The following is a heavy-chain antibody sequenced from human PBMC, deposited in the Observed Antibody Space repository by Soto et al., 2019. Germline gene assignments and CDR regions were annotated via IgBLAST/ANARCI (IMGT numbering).Heavy chain of an antibody. CDR1: GFTFSSYD. V-gene: IGHV3-13*01. Sequence: GGSLRLSCAASGFTFSSYDMHWVRQATGKGLEWVSAIGTAGDTYYPGSVKGRFTISRENAKNSLYLQMDSLRAEDTAVYYCARAPFKGSIAAAYYYYGMDVWGQGTTVTVSS. CDR3: ARAPFKGSIAAAYYYYGMDV. CDR2: IGTAGDT. J-gene: IGHJ6*02. D-gene: IGHD6-13*01.